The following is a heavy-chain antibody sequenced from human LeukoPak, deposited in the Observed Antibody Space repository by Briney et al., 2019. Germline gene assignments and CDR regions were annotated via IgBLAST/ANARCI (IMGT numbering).Heavy chain of an antibody. Sequence: PGGSLRLSCAASGFTFSNAWMSWVRQAPGKGLEWVGRIKSKTDGGTTDYAAPVKGRFTISRDDSKNTLYLQMNSLKTEDTAVYYCTTEENYAYAFDIWGQGTMVTVSS. CDR2: IKSKTDGGTT. V-gene: IGHV3-15*01. CDR1: GFTFSNAW. D-gene: IGHD1-7*01. J-gene: IGHJ3*02. CDR3: TTEENYAYAFDI.